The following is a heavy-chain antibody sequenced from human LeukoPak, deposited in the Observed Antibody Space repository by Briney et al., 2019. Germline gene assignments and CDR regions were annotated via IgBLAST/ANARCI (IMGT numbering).Heavy chain of an antibody. CDR3: AKSLYGSGSYYNWFDP. CDR1: GGSFSGYY. CDR2: INHRGST. V-gene: IGHV4-34*01. D-gene: IGHD3-10*01. J-gene: IGHJ5*02. Sequence: SETLSLTCAVYGGSFSGYYWSWIRQSPGKGLEWIGEINHRGSTNYNPSPKRRVTISLDTSKNQFSLKLSSVTAADTAVYYCAKSLYGSGSYYNWFDPWGQGTLVTVSS.